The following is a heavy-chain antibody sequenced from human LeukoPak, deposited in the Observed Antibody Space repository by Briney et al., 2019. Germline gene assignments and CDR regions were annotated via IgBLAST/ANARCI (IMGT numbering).Heavy chain of an antibody. J-gene: IGHJ4*02. Sequence: ASVKVSLKASGYTFTGHYMHWVRQTPRQGRDWVEWINQNKGGTNNVHTFLGRLTMTRDKSINTDYMELGRLRSDDTAVYYCASGILGYSYGSLCDYWGQGTLVSVSS. CDR2: INQNKGGT. D-gene: IGHD5-18*01. V-gene: IGHV1-2*02. CDR1: GYTFTGHY. CDR3: ASGILGYSYGSLCDY.